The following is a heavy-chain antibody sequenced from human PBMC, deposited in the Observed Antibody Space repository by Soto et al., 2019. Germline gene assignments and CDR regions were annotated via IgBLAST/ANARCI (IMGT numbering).Heavy chain of an antibody. CDR1: GGTFSSYA. V-gene: IGHV1-69*13. CDR2: IIPIFGTA. J-gene: IGHJ6*02. D-gene: IGHD5-12*01. CDR3: AREGHGMATNYRMAV. Sequence: SVKVSCKASGGTFSSYAISWVRQAPGQGLEWMGGIIPIFGTANYAQKFQGRVTITADESTSTAYMELSSLRSEDTAVYYCAREGHGMATNYRMAVWGQGTTVTVSS.